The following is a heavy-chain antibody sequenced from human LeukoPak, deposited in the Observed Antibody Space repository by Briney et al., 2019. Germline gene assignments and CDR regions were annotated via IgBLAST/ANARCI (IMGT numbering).Heavy chain of an antibody. J-gene: IGHJ6*03. Sequence: SGTLSLTCTVSGGSISSSSYYWGWIRQPPGKGLEWIGSIYYSGSTYYNPSLKSRVTISVDTSKNQFSLKLSSVTAADTAVYYWARHGDTPSDYYYYMDVWGKGTTVTVSS. CDR1: GGSISSSSYY. V-gene: IGHV4-39*01. CDR2: IYYSGST. CDR3: ARHGDTPSDYYYYMDV. D-gene: IGHD2-15*01.